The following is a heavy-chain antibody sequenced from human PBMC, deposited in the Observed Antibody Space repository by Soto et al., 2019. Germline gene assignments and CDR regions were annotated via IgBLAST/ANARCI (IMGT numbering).Heavy chain of an antibody. V-gene: IGHV3-33*01. CDR1: GFTFSNYG. Sequence: QVQLVESGGAVVQPGRSLRLSCAASGFTFSNYGIHWVRQAPGKGLEWVALIWSDGNNKYYADSVKGRFTISRDNSKNTLYLQMNSLSAEDTAVYYCARARTNSYYYGMDVWGQGTTVTVSS. D-gene: IGHD2-8*01. J-gene: IGHJ6*02. CDR3: ARARTNSYYYGMDV. CDR2: IWSDGNNK.